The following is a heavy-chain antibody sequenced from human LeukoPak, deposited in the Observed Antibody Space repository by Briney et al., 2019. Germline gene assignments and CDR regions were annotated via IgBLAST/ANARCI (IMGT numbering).Heavy chain of an antibody. Sequence: PGGSLRLSCAASGFTFSSYSMNWVRQAPGKGLEWVSSITGSSTYIHYADSVKGRFTISRDNAKNSLYLQMNSLRAEDTAVYYCARDYFYGLDVWGQGTTVTVSS. CDR3: ARDYFYGLDV. CDR2: ITGSSTYI. J-gene: IGHJ6*02. V-gene: IGHV3-21*01. CDR1: GFTFSSYS.